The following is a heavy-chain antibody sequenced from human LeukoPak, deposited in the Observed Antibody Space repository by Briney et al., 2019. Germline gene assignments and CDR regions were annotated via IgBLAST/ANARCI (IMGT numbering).Heavy chain of an antibody. CDR1: GYTFTNYG. V-gene: IGHV1-18*01. D-gene: IGHD6-13*01. Sequence: ASVKVSCKASGYTFTNYGISWVRQAPGQGLEWMGWISVYNGNTNYAQKFQGRVTMTTDTSTSTDHMELRSLTSDDTAVYYCARGGAGTHDDWGQGTLITVSS. J-gene: IGHJ4*02. CDR3: ARGGAGTHDD. CDR2: ISVYNGNT.